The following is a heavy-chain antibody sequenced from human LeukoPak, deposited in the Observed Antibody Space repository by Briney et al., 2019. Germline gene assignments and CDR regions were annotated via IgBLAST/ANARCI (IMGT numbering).Heavy chain of an antibody. Sequence: ASVKVSCTAPRYTFIADYMHWVRQAPGQGVESIGGIDPYSGGTHFTQRFQGRVSMTLDTSISTAYMELTRLTSDDTAVYYCARDGVAGASDAFDIWGQGTMVTVSA. D-gene: IGHD6-19*01. CDR1: RYTFIADY. CDR2: IDPYSGGT. V-gene: IGHV1-2*02. CDR3: ARDGVAGASDAFDI. J-gene: IGHJ3*02.